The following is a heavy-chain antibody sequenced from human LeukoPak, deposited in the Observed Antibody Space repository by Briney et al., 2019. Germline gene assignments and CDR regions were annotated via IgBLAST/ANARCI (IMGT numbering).Heavy chain of an antibody. Sequence: ASVKVSCKASGGTFSSYAISWVRQAPGQGLEWMGRIIPILGIANYAQKFQGRVTITADKSTSTAYTELSSLRSEDTAVYYCARDLKGRGSGKSFYYYYGMDVWGQGTTVTVSS. V-gene: IGHV1-69*04. CDR3: ARDLKGRGSGKSFYYYYGMDV. D-gene: IGHD3-10*01. CDR1: GGTFSSYA. CDR2: IIPILGIA. J-gene: IGHJ6*02.